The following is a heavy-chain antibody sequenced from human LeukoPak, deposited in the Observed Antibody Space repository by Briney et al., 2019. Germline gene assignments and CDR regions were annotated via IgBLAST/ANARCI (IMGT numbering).Heavy chain of an antibody. CDR1: GFTFSDYY. Sequence: PGGSLRLSCAASGFTFSDYYMTWIRQAPGKGLEWISYISTSAGTIYYADSVKGRFTISRDNAKDSLYLQINSLRAEDTAVYYCASKVGATTDFYYYGMDVWGQGTTVTVSS. V-gene: IGHV3-11*04. CDR3: ASKVGATTDFYYYGMDV. J-gene: IGHJ6*02. CDR2: ISTSAGTI. D-gene: IGHD1-26*01.